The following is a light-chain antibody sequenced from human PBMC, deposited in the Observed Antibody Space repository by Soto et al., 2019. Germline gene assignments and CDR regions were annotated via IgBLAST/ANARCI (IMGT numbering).Light chain of an antibody. CDR2: DAS. CDR3: QQRSNWPRIFT. V-gene: IGKV3-11*01. J-gene: IGKJ3*01. CDR1: QSVSSY. Sequence: EIVLTQSPATLSLSPGERATLSCRASQSVSSYLAWYQQKPGQAPRLLIYDASNRATGIPARFSGSGSGTDFTLTISSLEPEHFAVYYCQQRSNWPRIFTFGPGTKVDIK.